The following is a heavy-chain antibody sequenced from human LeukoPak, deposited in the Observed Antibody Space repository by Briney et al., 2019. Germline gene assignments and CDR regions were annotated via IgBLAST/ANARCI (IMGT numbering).Heavy chain of an antibody. CDR2: INPSGGST. J-gene: IGHJ4*02. D-gene: IGHD3-10*01. V-gene: IGHV1-46*01. Sequence: ASVTVSCKSSGYTFTSYYMYWVRQAPRQGLEWMGIINPSGGSTSYAQKFQGRVTMTRDTSTSTVYMELSSLRSEDTAVYYCARDSGMVRGTVDYWGQGTLVTVS. CDR1: GYTFTSYY. CDR3: ARDSGMVRGTVDY.